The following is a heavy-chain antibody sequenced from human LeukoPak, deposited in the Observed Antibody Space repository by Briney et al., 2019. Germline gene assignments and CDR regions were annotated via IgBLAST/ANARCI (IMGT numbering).Heavy chain of an antibody. V-gene: IGHV4-4*07. CDR2: IYTSGST. Sequence: SETLSLTCTVSGGSISSYYWSWIRQPAGKGLEWIGRIYTSGSTNYNPSLKSRVTMSVDTSKNQFSLKLSSVTAADTAVYYCARDLPLSYSSSWPWYFDLWGRGTLVTVSS. CDR3: ARDLPLSYSSSWPWYFDL. D-gene: IGHD6-13*01. J-gene: IGHJ2*01. CDR1: GGSISSYY.